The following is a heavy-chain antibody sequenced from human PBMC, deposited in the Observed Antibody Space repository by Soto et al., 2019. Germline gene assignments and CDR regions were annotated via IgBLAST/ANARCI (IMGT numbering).Heavy chain of an antibody. D-gene: IGHD5-12*01. CDR3: ARSISGYSAFDP. CDR2: ISAHNRNT. V-gene: IGHV1-18*01. J-gene: IGHJ5*02. CDR1: GYTFTSYG. Sequence: ASVKVSCKASGYTFTSYGISWVRQAPGQGLEWMGWISAHNRNTNYAQELQGRVTMTTDTSTSTAYMELRSLRSDDTAVYYCARSISGYSAFDPWGQGTLVTVSS.